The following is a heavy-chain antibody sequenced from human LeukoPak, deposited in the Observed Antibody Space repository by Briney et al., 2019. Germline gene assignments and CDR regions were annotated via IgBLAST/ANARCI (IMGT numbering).Heavy chain of an antibody. V-gene: IGHV1-46*01. CDR3: ARVGAPGGMIVVVPFDY. Sequence: RASVKVSCKASGYTFTSYYMHWMRQAPGQGPEWMGIINPRGGSTDYAQKFQGRVTMTSDTSTSTVYMELSSLRSEDTAVYYCARVGAPGGMIVVVPFDYWGQGTLVTVSS. D-gene: IGHD3-22*01. CDR1: GYTFTSYY. CDR2: INPRGGST. J-gene: IGHJ4*02.